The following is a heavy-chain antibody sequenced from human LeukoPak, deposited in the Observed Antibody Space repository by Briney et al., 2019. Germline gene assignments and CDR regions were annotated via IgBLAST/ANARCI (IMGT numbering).Heavy chain of an antibody. V-gene: IGHV3-21*01. CDR3: AKSLVDTAVYYYYGMDV. CDR2: ITSGSTYI. CDR1: GFTFSTYS. D-gene: IGHD5-18*01. Sequence: GGSLRLSCAASGFTFSTYSMNWVRQAPAQGLEWVSSITSGSTYIYYADSAKGRFTISRDNAKNSLYLQMDSLRAEDTAIYYCAKSLVDTAVYYYYGMDVWGQGTTVTVSS. J-gene: IGHJ6*02.